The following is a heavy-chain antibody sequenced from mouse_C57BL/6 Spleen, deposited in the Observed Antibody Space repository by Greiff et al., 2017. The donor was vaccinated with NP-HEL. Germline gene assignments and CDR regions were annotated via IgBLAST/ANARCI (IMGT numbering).Heavy chain of an antibody. V-gene: IGHV5-17*01. CDR1: GFTFSDYG. CDR3: ARGTGTRFAY. D-gene: IGHD4-1*01. J-gene: IGHJ3*01. CDR2: ISSGSSTI. Sequence: EVNVVESGGGLVKPGGSLKLSCAASGFTFSDYGMHWVRQAPEKGLEWVAYISSGSSTIYYADTVKGRFTISRDNAKNTLFLQMTSLRSEDTAMYYCARGTGTRFAYWGQGTLVTVSA.